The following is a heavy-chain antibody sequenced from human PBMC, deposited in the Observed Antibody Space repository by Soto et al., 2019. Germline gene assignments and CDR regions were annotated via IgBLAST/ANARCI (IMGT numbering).Heavy chain of an antibody. CDR2: INHSGST. CDR3: ARGYCSGGSCYYYYYYMDV. Sequence: SETLCLTCAVYGGSFSGYYWSWIRQPPGKGLEWIGEINHSGSTNYNPSLKSRVTISVDTSKNQFSLKLSSVTAADTAVYYCARGYCSGGSCYYYYYYMDVWGKGTTVTXSS. J-gene: IGHJ6*03. CDR1: GGSFSGYY. D-gene: IGHD2-15*01. V-gene: IGHV4-34*01.